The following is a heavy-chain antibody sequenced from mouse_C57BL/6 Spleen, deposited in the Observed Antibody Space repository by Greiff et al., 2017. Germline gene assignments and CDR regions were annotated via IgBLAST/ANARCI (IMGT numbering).Heavy chain of an antibody. CDR2: INPNNGGT. Sequence: VQLQQSGPELVKPGASVKMSCKASGYTFTDYNMHWVKQSHGKSLEWIGYINPNNGGTSYNQKFKGKATLTVNKSSSTAYMELRSPTSEDSAVYYFATYDGYYGWFAYWGQGTLVTVSA. J-gene: IGHJ3*01. V-gene: IGHV1-22*01. CDR3: ATYDGYYGWFAY. D-gene: IGHD2-3*01. CDR1: GYTFTDYN.